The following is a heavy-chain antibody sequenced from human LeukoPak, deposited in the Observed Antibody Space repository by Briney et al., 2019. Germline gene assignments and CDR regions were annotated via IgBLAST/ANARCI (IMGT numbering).Heavy chain of an antibody. Sequence: GGSLRLSCAASGFTFSSYWMSWVRQAPGKGLEWVANMNRDGSEKNYVDSITGRFTISRDNAAKSLYLQMNSLRVEDTAVYYCARDGGIIRFGGQDVWGQGTTVIVS. CDR1: GFTFSSYW. J-gene: IGHJ6*02. CDR3: ARDGGIIRFGGQDV. D-gene: IGHD3-16*01. V-gene: IGHV3-7*01. CDR2: MNRDGSEK.